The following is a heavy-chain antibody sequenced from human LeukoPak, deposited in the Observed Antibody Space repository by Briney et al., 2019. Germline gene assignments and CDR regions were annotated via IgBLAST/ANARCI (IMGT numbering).Heavy chain of an antibody. J-gene: IGHJ4*02. D-gene: IGHD4-17*01. CDR3: ARPTTVPYYLDY. CDR1: GGSFSGYY. CDR2: INHSGST. V-gene: IGHV4-34*01. Sequence: PSETLSLTCAVYGGSFSGYYWSWIRQPPGKGLEWSGEINHSGSTNYNPSLKSRVTISVDTSKNQFSLKLSSVTAADTAVYYCARPTTVPYYLDYWGQGTLVTVSS.